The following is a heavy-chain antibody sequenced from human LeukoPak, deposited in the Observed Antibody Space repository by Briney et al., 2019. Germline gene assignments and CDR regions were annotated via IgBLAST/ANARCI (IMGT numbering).Heavy chain of an antibody. CDR2: ISAYNGNT. Sequence: ASVKVSCKASGYTFTSYGISWVRQAPGQGLEWMGWISAYNGNTNYAQKLQGRVTMTTDTSTSTAYMELRSLRSEDTAVYYCARDRVYCSGWYREHGMDVWGQGTTVTVSS. CDR1: GYTFTSYG. CDR3: ARDRVYCSGWYREHGMDV. V-gene: IGHV1-18*01. J-gene: IGHJ6*02. D-gene: IGHD6-19*01.